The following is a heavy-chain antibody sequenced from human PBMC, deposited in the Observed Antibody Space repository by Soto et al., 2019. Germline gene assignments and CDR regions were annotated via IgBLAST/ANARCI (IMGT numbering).Heavy chain of an antibody. Sequence: ASVKVSCKASGYTFTSYAMHWVRQAPGQRLEWMGWINAGNGNTKYSQKFQGRVTITRDTSASTAYMELSSLRSEDTAVYYCARDRYSGYDYAHYYYYYMDVWGKGTTVTVSS. J-gene: IGHJ6*03. CDR3: ARDRYSGYDYAHYYYYYMDV. CDR2: INAGNGNT. CDR1: GYTFTSYA. D-gene: IGHD5-12*01. V-gene: IGHV1-3*01.